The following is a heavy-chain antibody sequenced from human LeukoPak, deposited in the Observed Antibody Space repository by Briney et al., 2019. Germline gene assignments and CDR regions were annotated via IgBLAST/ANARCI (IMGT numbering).Heavy chain of an antibody. V-gene: IGHV3-48*01. D-gene: IGHD3-10*01. CDR1: GFTFSDYS. J-gene: IGHJ5*02. Sequence: QTGGSLRLSCAVSGFTFSDYSMNWVRQPPGKGLEWISYISTGGQTIYYADSVEGRFTISRDNAKKSLYLQMNSLRAEDTAVYYCARDASGPSDPWGQGTLVTVSS. CDR3: ARDASGPSDP. CDR2: ISTGGQTI.